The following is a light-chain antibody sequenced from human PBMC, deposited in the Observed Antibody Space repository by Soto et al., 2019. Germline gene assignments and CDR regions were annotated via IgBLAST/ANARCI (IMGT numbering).Light chain of an antibody. CDR2: DAS. J-gene: IGKJ1*01. V-gene: IGKV1-5*02. Sequence: DIQMTQSPSTLSASVGDRVTIICRASQSISSWLAWYQQKPGKAPKILIYDASSLESGVPSRFRGSGSGTEFTLTISRLQPDDFATYYCQQYNSYRGTFGQGTKVDIK. CDR1: QSISSW. CDR3: QQYNSYRGT.